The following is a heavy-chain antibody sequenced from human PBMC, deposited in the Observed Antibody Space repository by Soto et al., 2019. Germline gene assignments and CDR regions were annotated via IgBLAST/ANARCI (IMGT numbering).Heavy chain of an antibody. CDR2: ISYDGSKK. CDR1: GFTFSSDA. Sequence: GGSLRLSCAASGFTFSSDAMHWVRQALGKGLEWVAVISYDGSKKYYADSVKGRFAISRDNSKNTLYLQMNSLRAEDTAVYYCAGAYAAITPGDYWGQGTLVTVSS. D-gene: IGHD1-20*01. J-gene: IGHJ4*02. V-gene: IGHV3-30*09. CDR3: AGAYAAITPGDY.